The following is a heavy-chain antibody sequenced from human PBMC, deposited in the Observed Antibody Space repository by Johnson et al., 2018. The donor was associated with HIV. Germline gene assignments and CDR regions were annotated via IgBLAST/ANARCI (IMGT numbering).Heavy chain of an antibody. J-gene: IGHJ3*02. Sequence: VQLVESGGGLVQPGGSLRLSCAAFGFTVSSNYMSWVRQAPGKGLEWVSVIYSGGSTYYADSVKGRLTISRDNSKNTLYLHMNSLRAEDTAVYYCARDQSNGWNRGAFDIWGQGTVVTVSS. CDR2: IYSGGST. CDR3: ARDQSNGWNRGAFDI. CDR1: GFTVSSNY. D-gene: IGHD6-19*01. V-gene: IGHV3-66*01.